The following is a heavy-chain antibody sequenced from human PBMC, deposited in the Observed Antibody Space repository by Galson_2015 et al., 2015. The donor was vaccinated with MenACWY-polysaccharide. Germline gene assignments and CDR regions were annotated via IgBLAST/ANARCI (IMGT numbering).Heavy chain of an antibody. CDR3: TRDERYCRGDMRSPLDY. CDR2: ISSSRTSI. D-gene: IGHD2-21*01. J-gene: IGHJ4*02. V-gene: IGHV3-21*01. CDR1: GFTFSSYS. Sequence: SLRLSCAASGFTFSSYSMNWVRQAPGRGLEWVSSISSSRTSIYYADSVKGRFTISRDNAKNSLYLQMNSLRAEDTAVYYCTRDERYCRGDMRSPLDYGGQGTLVTVSS.